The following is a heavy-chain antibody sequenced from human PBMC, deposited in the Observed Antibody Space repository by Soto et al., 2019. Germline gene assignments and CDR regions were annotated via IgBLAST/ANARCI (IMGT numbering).Heavy chain of an antibody. V-gene: IGHV3-9*01. CDR3: VRSKGGYSYGTPFDY. Sequence: GGSTRISCAASGFTVDDYAMYWVRQDLGKGLEWVSSISWNSGNIGYADSVKGRFTTSRDNAENSLYLQMNSLRPEDTALYYCVRSKGGYSYGTPFDYWGQGTLVTVSS. D-gene: IGHD5-18*01. CDR1: GFTVDDYA. CDR2: ISWNSGNI. J-gene: IGHJ4*02.